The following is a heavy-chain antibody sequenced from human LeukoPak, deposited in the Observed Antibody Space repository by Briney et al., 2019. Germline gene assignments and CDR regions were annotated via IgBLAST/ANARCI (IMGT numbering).Heavy chain of an antibody. D-gene: IGHD1-14*01. CDR2: IYYSGST. Sequence: PSETLSLTCTVSGGSISSGDYYWSWIRQPPGKGLEWIGYIYYSGSTYYNPSLKSRVTISVDTSKNQSSLKLSSVTAADTAVYYCARVNRYYAFDIWGQGTMVTVSS. J-gene: IGHJ3*02. CDR1: GGSISSGDYY. CDR3: ARVNRYYAFDI. V-gene: IGHV4-30-4*08.